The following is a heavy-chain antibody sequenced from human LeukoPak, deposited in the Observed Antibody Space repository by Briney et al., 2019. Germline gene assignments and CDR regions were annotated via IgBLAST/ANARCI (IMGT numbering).Heavy chain of an antibody. V-gene: IGHV1-18*01. J-gene: IGHJ4*02. Sequence: GASVKVSCKASGYIFTSYGIIWVRQAPGQGLQWMGRISAHNGNTNYAQKLQGRVTMTTDTSTSTVYMELRSLRSDDTAVYYCARAQTTLLLDYWGQGTLVTVSS. CDR3: ARAQTTLLLDY. CDR1: GYIFTSYG. D-gene: IGHD4-11*01. CDR2: ISAHNGNT.